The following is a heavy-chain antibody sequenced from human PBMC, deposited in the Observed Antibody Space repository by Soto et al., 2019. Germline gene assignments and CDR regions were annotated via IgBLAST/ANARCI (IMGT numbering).Heavy chain of an antibody. Sequence: GGSLRLSCAASGFTFSSYFMSWVRQAPGKGLEWVSAITGSGGSTYYADSVKGRFSISRDNSKNTLSLQMNSLRAEDTAVYYCAKRYCSGGSCYYFDYWGQGTLVTVSS. J-gene: IGHJ4*02. D-gene: IGHD2-15*01. V-gene: IGHV3-23*01. CDR1: GFTFSSYF. CDR2: ITGSGGST. CDR3: AKRYCSGGSCYYFDY.